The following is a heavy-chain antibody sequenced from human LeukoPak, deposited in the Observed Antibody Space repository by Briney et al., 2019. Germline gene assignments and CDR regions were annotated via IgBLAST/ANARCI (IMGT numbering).Heavy chain of an antibody. Sequence: GGSLRLSCAASGFTFSSYSMNRVRQAPGKGLEWVSSISSSSSYIYYADSVKGRFTISRDNAKNSLYLQMNSLRAEDTAVYYCARDLREYYYYYMDVWGKGTTVTVSS. CDR2: ISSSSSYI. CDR3: ARDLREYYYYYMDV. CDR1: GFTFSSYS. J-gene: IGHJ6*03. V-gene: IGHV3-21*01.